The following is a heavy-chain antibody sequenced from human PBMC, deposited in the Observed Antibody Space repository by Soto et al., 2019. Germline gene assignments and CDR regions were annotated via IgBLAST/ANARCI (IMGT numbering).Heavy chain of an antibody. CDR2: MNPNSGNT. V-gene: IGHV1-8*01. CDR3: ARGGRSGGSCPCDP. J-gene: IGHJ5*02. CDR1: GYTFTSYD. D-gene: IGHD2-15*01. Sequence: GPVKVSCKASGYTFTSYDINWVRQATGQGLEWMGWMNPNSGNTGYAQKFQGRVTMTRNTSISTAYMELSSLRSEDTAVYYCARGGRSGGSCPCDPWGQGTLVTVSS.